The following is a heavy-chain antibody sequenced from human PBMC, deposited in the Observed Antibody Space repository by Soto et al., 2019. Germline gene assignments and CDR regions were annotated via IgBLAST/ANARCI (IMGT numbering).Heavy chain of an antibody. CDR3: ARDNSLVY. Sequence: PGGSLRLSCAASGFTFSSHWMTWVRQAPGKGLEWVANIKEDGSDKYYVDSVKGRFIISRDNAKNSLYLQMDSLRAEDTAVYYCARDNSLVYWGQGTLVTSPQ. CDR2: IKEDGSDK. D-gene: IGHD5-18*01. V-gene: IGHV3-7*05. J-gene: IGHJ4*02. CDR1: GFTFSSHW.